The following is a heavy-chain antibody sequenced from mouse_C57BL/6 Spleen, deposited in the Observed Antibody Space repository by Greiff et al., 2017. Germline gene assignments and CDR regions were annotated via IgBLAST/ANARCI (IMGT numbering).Heavy chain of an antibody. Sequence: VKLVESGPGLVQPSPSLSITCTVSGFSFTSYGVHWVRQSPGKGLEWLGVIWRGGSTDYNAAFMSRLSITKDNSKSQVFFKMNSLQADDTAIYYCASITTVGYFDVWGTGTTVTVSS. V-gene: IGHV2-5*01. CDR1: GFSFTSYG. J-gene: IGHJ1*03. D-gene: IGHD1-1*01. CDR2: IWRGGST. CDR3: ASITTVGYFDV.